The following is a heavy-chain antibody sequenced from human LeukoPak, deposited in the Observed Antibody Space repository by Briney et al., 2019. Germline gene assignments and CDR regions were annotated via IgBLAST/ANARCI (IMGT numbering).Heavy chain of an antibody. D-gene: IGHD3-10*01. V-gene: IGHV3-7*01. CDR3: AKDIGSYYDY. J-gene: IGHJ4*02. CDR2: IKQDGSEK. CDR1: GFTFSSYW. Sequence: GSLSLSCAASGFTFSSYWMSWVRQAPGKGLEWVANIKQDGSEKYYEDSVKGRFTISRDNAKNSLYLQMNSLRAEDTAVYYCAKDIGSYYDYWGQGILVTVSS.